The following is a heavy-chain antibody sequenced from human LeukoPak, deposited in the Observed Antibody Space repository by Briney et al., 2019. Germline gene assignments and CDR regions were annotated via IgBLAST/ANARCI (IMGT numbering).Heavy chain of an antibody. V-gene: IGHV3-23*01. CDR3: AKDQSSYDIFTGSCSY. Sequence: GGSLRLSCAASGFTFSSYAMSWVRQAPGKGLEWVSAISGSGGSTYYADSVKGRFTISRDNSKNTLYLQMNSLRGEDTAVNYWAKDQSSYDIFTGSCSYWRQGTLVPVSS. CDR1: GFTFSSYA. D-gene: IGHD3-9*01. CDR2: ISGSGGST. J-gene: IGHJ4*02.